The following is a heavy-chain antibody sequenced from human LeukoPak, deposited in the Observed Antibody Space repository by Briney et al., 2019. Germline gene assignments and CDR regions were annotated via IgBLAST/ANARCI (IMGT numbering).Heavy chain of an antibody. J-gene: IGHJ4*02. V-gene: IGHV4-31*03. CDR3: ARVRTGNYYDSSGYYFLDY. Sequence: PSQTLSLTCTVSGGSISSGGYYWSWIRQHPGKGLEWIGYIYYSGSTYYNPSLKSRVTISVDTSKNQSSLKLSSVTAADTAVYYCARVRTGNYYDSSGYYFLDYWGQGTLVTVSS. CDR1: GGSISSGGYY. CDR2: IYYSGST. D-gene: IGHD3-22*01.